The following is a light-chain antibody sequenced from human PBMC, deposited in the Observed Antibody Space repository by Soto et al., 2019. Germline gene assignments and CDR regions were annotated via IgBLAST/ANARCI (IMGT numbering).Light chain of an antibody. Sequence: QSVLTQPASVSGSPGQSITISCTGTSSDVGGYNYVSWYQLHPGKAPKLIIYEVSHRPSGASNHFSGYKSGNTASLTISGLQAEDEADSYCSSYTSNSTNCVLGNGTKVT. CDR2: EVS. J-gene: IGLJ1*01. CDR3: SSYTSNSTNCV. CDR1: SSDVGGYNY. V-gene: IGLV2-14*01.